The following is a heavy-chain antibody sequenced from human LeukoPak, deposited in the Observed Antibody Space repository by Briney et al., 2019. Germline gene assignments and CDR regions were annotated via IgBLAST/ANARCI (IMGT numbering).Heavy chain of an antibody. J-gene: IGHJ6*02. V-gene: IGHV3-11*01. CDR3: ASAGRSYDFWSGECYSYYGMDV. D-gene: IGHD3-3*01. Sequence: GGSLRLSCAASGFTFSDYYMSWIRQAPGKGREWVSYISSSGSTIYYADSVQGRFTISRDNAKTSLYLQMNSLRDEDTAVYYCASAGRSYDFWSGECYSYYGMDVWGQGTTVTVSS. CDR2: ISSSGSTI. CDR1: GFTFSDYY.